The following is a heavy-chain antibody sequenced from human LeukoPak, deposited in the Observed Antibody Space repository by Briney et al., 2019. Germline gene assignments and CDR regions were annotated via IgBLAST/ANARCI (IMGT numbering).Heavy chain of an antibody. J-gene: IGHJ2*01. CDR1: GGSIISYD. CDR3: ARLTSSWYQDWYFDL. V-gene: IGHV4-4*07. D-gene: IGHD6-13*01. CDR2: FYTSGST. Sequence: SETLSLTCTVSGGSIISYDWSWIRQPAGKGLEWIGRFYTSGSTNYNPSLKSRVTMSLDTSKNQFSLKLSSVTAADTAFYYCARLTSSWYQDWYFDLWGRGTLVTVSS.